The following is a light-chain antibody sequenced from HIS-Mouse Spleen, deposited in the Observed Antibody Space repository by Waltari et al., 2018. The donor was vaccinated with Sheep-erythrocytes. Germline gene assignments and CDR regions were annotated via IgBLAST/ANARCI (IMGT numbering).Light chain of an antibody. CDR1: SSDVGAYNY. Sequence: QSALTQPRPVSGSPGPSVTIPCTGTSSDVGAYNYFLWYQQHPGKAPKLMIDDVSKRPSGVPDRFSGSKSGNTASLTISGLQAEDEADYYCCSYAGSYNYVFGTGTKVTVL. V-gene: IGLV2-11*01. CDR2: DVS. J-gene: IGLJ1*01. CDR3: CSYAGSYNYV.